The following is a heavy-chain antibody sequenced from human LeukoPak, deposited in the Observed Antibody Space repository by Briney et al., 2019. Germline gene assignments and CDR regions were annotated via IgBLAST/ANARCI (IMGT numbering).Heavy chain of an antibody. CDR2: IYYSRST. CDR3: ARGDTAMVTYWYFDL. V-gene: IGHV4-59*01. D-gene: IGHD5-18*01. J-gene: IGHJ2*01. Sequence: SETLSLTCTVSGGSISSYYWSWIRQPPGKGLEWIGYIYYSRSTNYNPSLKSRVTISVDTSKNQFSLKLSSVTAADTAVYYCARGDTAMVTYWYFDLWGQGTLVTVSS. CDR1: GGSISSYY.